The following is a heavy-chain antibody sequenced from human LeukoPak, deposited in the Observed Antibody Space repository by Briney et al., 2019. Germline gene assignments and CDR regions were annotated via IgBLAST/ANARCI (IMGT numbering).Heavy chain of an antibody. CDR1: GYSFISYW. D-gene: IGHD3-3*01. Sequence: GESLKISCKGSGYSFISYWIGWVRQMPGKGLEWMGIIYPGDSDTRYSPSFQGQVTISADKSISTAYLQWSSLKASDTTMYYCARLDYDFWSGSNSLYFDYWGQGTLVTVSS. J-gene: IGHJ4*02. CDR2: IYPGDSDT. V-gene: IGHV5-51*01. CDR3: ARLDYDFWSGSNSLYFDY.